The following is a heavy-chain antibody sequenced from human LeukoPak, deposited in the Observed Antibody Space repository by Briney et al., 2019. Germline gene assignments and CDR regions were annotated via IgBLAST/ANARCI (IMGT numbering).Heavy chain of an antibody. CDR2: ISAYNGNT. J-gene: IGHJ3*02. CDR3: ARVYSMAVGAPDAFDI. D-gene: IGHD1-26*01. Sequence: ASVKVSCKASGYTFTSYGISWVRQAPGQGLEWMGWISAYNGNTNYAQKLQGRVTMTTDTSTSTAYMELRSLRSDDTAVYYCARVYSMAVGAPDAFDIWGQGTMVTVSS. V-gene: IGHV1-18*01. CDR1: GYTFTSYG.